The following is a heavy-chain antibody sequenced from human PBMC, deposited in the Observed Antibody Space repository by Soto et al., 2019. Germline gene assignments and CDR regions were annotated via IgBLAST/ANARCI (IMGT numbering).Heavy chain of an antibody. D-gene: IGHD2-15*01. CDR3: ARREGDCRGGSCPFYHD. V-gene: IGHV4-4*02. CDR2: IYHSGST. Sequence: QVQMQESGPGLVKLSETLSLTCAVSGGSISSNNGWSWVRQTPGKGLEWIGEIYHSGSTNYNPSLKSRVTISLDKSKNQFSLSLTSMTAADTAVYYCARREGDCRGGSCPFYHDWGQGTLVTASS. J-gene: IGHJ4*02. CDR1: GGSISSNNG.